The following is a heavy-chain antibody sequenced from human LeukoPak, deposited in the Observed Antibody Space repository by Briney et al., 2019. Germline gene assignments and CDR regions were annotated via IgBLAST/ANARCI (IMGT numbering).Heavy chain of an antibody. J-gene: IGHJ4*02. Sequence: GGSLRLSCAASGFTFSSYSMNWVRQAPGKGLEWVSSISSSSSYIYYADSVKGRFTISRDNSKNTLYLQMNSLRAEDTAVYYCAKVSAAGTPRYWGQGTLVTVSS. CDR1: GFTFSSYS. CDR2: ISSSSSYI. D-gene: IGHD6-13*01. CDR3: AKVSAAGTPRY. V-gene: IGHV3-21*04.